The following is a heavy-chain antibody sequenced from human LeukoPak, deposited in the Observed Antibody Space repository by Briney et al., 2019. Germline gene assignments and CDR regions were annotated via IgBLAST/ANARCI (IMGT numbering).Heavy chain of an antibody. Sequence: SETLSLTCTVSDDSISSFYWGWIRQTPGKGLEWIGYIHSVGHTNYNPSLKSRVSMSIDTSKKQFSLKVTSVTATDTAIYYCARHITNSGSAFDLWGRGTLVTVSS. CDR1: DDSISSFY. V-gene: IGHV4-59*08. CDR2: IHSVGHT. J-gene: IGHJ2*01. D-gene: IGHD3-10*01. CDR3: ARHITNSGSAFDL.